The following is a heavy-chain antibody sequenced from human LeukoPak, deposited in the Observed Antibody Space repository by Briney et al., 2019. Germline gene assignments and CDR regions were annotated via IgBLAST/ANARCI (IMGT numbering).Heavy chain of an antibody. CDR3: ARRGSGGPFDY. J-gene: IGHJ4*02. V-gene: IGHV2-5*02. CDR2: VYWDDDK. D-gene: IGHD3-10*01. CDR1: GFSLSTSGVG. Sequence: SGPTLVKPTQTLTLTCTFSGFSLSTSGVGVGWVRQPPGKALEWLALVYWDDDKRYSPSLKSRLTITKNTSKNQVVLTMTNMGPVDTATYYCARRGSGGPFDYWGQGTLVTVSS.